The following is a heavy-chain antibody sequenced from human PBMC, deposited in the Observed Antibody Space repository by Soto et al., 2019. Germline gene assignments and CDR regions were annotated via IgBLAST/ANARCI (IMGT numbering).Heavy chain of an antibody. J-gene: IGHJ5*01. V-gene: IGHV4-61*01. CDR3: VRTPTSPRRFDS. D-gene: IGHD2-15*01. CDR1: GGSVSSGRYY. Sequence: LSLNCTVSGGSVSSGRYYWSWIRQPPGKGLEWIGYIYYSGLTNYSPSLKSRVAISIDTSKNQFSLILSSVTAADTAVYYCVRTPTSPRRFDSWGQGTLVTSPQ. CDR2: IYYSGLT.